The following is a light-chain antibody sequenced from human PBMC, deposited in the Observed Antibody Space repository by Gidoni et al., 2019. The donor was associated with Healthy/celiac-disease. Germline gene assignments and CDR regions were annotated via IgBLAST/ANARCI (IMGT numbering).Light chain of an antibody. CDR1: QSVSSY. Sequence: DIVLTQSPATLSLAPGERATLSCRASQSVSSYLAWYQQKPGQAPRLLIDDASNRATGITARCSGSGSGTDFTLTISSREPEDVAVYYWQQRSNWLTFGGGTKVEIK. CDR3: QQRSNWLT. V-gene: IGKV3-11*01. CDR2: DAS. J-gene: IGKJ4*01.